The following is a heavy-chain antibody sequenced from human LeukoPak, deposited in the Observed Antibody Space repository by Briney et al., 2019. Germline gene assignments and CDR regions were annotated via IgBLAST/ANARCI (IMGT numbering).Heavy chain of an antibody. CDR2: INPNSGGT. V-gene: IGHV1-2*02. Sequence: ASVKVSCKASGYTFTGYYMHWVRQAPGQGLEWMGWINPNSGGTNYAQKLQGRVTMTTDTSTSTAYMELRSLRSDDTAVYYCARSVAARRPFDYWGQGTLVTVSS. CDR1: GYTFTGYY. CDR3: ARSVAARRPFDY. D-gene: IGHD6-6*01. J-gene: IGHJ4*02.